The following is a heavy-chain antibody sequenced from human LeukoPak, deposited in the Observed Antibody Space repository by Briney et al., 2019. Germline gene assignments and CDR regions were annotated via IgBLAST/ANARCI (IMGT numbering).Heavy chain of an antibody. V-gene: IGHV3-9*01. D-gene: IGHD3-16*01. CDR1: GFTFDDYA. CDR3: ARRERFDYYMDV. J-gene: IGHJ6*03. CDR2: ISWNSGSI. Sequence: GGSLRLFCAASGFTFDDYAMHWVRQAPGKGLEWVSGISWNSGSIGYADSVKGRFTISRDNAKNSLYLQMNSLRAEDTALYYCARRERFDYYMDVWGKGTSATVSS.